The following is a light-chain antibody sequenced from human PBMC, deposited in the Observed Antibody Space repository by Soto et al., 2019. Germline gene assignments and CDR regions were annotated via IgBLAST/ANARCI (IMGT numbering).Light chain of an antibody. CDR2: DAS. V-gene: IGKV1-33*01. Sequence: DIQMTQSPSSLSASVGDRVTLTCQASQDISTFLNWYHQEPGKAPKLLISDASALEIGVPSRFRGSKVGTDFSFAISSLQTRDVGTYYCQQYEDVRTFGQVTK. J-gene: IGKJ2*02. CDR1: QDISTF. CDR3: QQYEDVRT.